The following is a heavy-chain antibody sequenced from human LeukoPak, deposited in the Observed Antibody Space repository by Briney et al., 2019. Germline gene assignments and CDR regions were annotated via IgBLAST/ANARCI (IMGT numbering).Heavy chain of an antibody. V-gene: IGHV4-39*01. Sequence: PSETLSLTCTVSGGSISSSSYYWGWIRQPPGKGLEWIGSIYYSGSTYYNPSLKSRVTISVDTSKNQFSLKLSSVTAADTAVYYCARRGVATIGFDYWGQGTLVTVSS. J-gene: IGHJ4*02. D-gene: IGHD5-12*01. CDR2: IYYSGST. CDR1: GGSISSSSYY. CDR3: ARRGVATIGFDY.